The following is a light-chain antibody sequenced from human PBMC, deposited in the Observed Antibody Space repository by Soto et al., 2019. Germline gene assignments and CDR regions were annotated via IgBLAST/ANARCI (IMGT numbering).Light chain of an antibody. CDR2: GAS. Sequence: EIVLTQSPGPLSFSPGERATLSCRASQSVSTTYLAWYQQKPGQAPRLLIYGASSRATGIPDRFSGSGYGTDVTLTISRLEPQDFAVYYCQQYGSSPGLFTFGPGTKVDIK. CDR1: QSVSTTY. CDR3: QQYGSSPGLFT. J-gene: IGKJ3*01. V-gene: IGKV3-20*01.